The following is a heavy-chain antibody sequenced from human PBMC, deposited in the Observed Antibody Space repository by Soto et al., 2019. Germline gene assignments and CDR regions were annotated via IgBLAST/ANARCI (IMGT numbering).Heavy chain of an antibody. V-gene: IGHV1-18*01. Sequence: ASVKVSCKASGYTFTSYGISWVRQAPLQGLEWMGWISAYNGNTNYAQKLQGRVTMTTDASTSTAYMELRSLRSEDTAVYYCARGSADSTAMAHPYDYSAQGTLVTVSS. J-gene: IGHJ4*02. CDR1: GYTFTSYG. CDR3: ARGSADSTAMAHPYDY. CDR2: ISAYNGNT. D-gene: IGHD5-18*01.